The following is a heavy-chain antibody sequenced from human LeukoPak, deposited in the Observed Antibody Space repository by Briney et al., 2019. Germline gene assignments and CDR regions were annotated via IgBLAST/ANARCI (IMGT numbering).Heavy chain of an antibody. CDR2: IYYSGGT. J-gene: IGHJ3*02. CDR3: ASGGVSDAFDI. V-gene: IGHV4-30-4*01. Sequence: TSETLSLTCTVSGGSISSGDYYWSWIRRPPGKGLEWIGYIYYSGGTYYNPSLKSRLAISVDTSKNQFSLKLSSVTAADTAVYYCASGGVSDAFDIWGQGTMVTVSS. D-gene: IGHD3-16*01. CDR1: GGSISSGDYY.